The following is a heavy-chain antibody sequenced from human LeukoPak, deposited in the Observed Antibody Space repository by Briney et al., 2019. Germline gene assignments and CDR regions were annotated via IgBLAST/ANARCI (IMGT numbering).Heavy chain of an antibody. CDR2: IYYSGST. CDR3: ARDHRVTGAFPWYFDL. Sequence: SETLSLTCTVSGGSISSYYWSWLRQPPGKGLEWIGYIYYSGSTNYNPSLKSRVTISVDTSKNQFSLKLSSVTAADTAVYYCARDHRVTGAFPWYFDLWGRGTLVTVSS. D-gene: IGHD7-27*01. CDR1: GGSISSYY. J-gene: IGHJ2*01. V-gene: IGHV4-59*01.